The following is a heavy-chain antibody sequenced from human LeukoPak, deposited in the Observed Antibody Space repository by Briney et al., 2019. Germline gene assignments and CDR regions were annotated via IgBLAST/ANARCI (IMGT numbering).Heavy chain of an antibody. CDR1: GYSISSGYY. CDR3: ARDTGSSSGGGSGMDV. CDR2: IYHSGST. V-gene: IGHV4-38-2*02. D-gene: IGHD6-13*01. J-gene: IGHJ6*04. Sequence: SETLSLTCAVSGYSISSGYYWGWIRQPPGKGLEWIGSIYHSGSTLYNPSLKSRVAVSVDTSKTQFSLNLSSVIAADTAVYYCARDTGSSSGGGSGMDVWGKGTTVTVSS.